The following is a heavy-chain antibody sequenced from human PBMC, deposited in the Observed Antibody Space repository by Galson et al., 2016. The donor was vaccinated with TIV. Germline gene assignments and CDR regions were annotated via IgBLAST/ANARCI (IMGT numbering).Heavy chain of an antibody. CDR3: ARDGARVGAHDAFDI. Sequence: SVKVSCKVSGGIFRSHAISWVRQAPGQGLEWMGGIIAIFGTKDYAQKFQGRFTITADESTSTVYMELSSLRSEDTAVYYCARDGARVGAHDAFDIWGQGTMVTVSS. CDR2: IIAIFGTK. V-gene: IGHV1-69*13. CDR1: GGIFRSHA. D-gene: IGHD3-16*01. J-gene: IGHJ3*02.